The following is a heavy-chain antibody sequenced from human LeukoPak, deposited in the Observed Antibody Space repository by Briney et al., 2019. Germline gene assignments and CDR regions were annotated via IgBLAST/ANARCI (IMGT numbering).Heavy chain of an antibody. D-gene: IGHD1-7*01. CDR3: ASSWNYAAFDI. V-gene: IGHV1-18*01. CDR1: GYTFSSYG. CDR2: ISAYNGNS. Sequence: GASVKVSCKASGYTFSSYGISWVRQAPGQGLEWMGWISAYNGNSNYAQKLQGRVTMTTDTSTSTAYMELRSLRSDDTAVYYCASSWNYAAFDIWGQGTMVTVSS. J-gene: IGHJ3*02.